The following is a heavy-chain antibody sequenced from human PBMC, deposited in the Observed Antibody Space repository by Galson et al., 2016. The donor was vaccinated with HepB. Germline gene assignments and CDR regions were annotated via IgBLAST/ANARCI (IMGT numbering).Heavy chain of an antibody. J-gene: IGHJ4*02. Sequence: SLRLSCAASGFTFSSYWMSWVRQAPGKGPEWVANVRYDGSQKYYVDSVKGRFTISRDNAKNSLYLQMDSLRAEDTAVYYCARDYDHCGADPMGAQGILVTVSS. CDR1: GFTFSSYW. D-gene: IGHD2-21*02. CDR2: VRYDGSQK. CDR3: ARDYDHCGADPM. V-gene: IGHV3-7*01.